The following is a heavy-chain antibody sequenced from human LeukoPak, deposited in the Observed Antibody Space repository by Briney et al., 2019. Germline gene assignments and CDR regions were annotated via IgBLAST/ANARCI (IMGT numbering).Heavy chain of an antibody. D-gene: IGHD2-15*01. CDR1: GIIFSNYG. J-gene: IGHJ4*02. V-gene: IGHV3-23*01. Sequence: GGSLRLSCTVSGIIFSNYGMSWVRQAPGKGLEWVSGISGSGAKTYYADSVKGRFSISRDHSKNTVYLQVNSLRGEDTAVYYCAKDIRGYSSGWPWFDYWGQGTLVTVSP. CDR2: ISGSGAKT. CDR3: AKDIRGYSSGWPWFDY.